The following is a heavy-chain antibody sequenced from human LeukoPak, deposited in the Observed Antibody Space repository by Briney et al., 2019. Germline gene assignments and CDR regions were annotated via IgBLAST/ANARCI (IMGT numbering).Heavy chain of an antibody. D-gene: IGHD2-2*01. CDR2: ISSSSSYI. J-gene: IGHJ6*03. Sequence: GGSLRLSCAASGFTFSSYSMNWVRQAPGKGLEWVSPISSSSSYIYYADSVKGRFTISRDNAKNSLYLQMNSLRAEDTAVYYCARDKKWWGIVVVPDAIRPMDVWGKGTTVTVSS. V-gene: IGHV3-21*01. CDR3: ARDKKWWGIVVVPDAIRPMDV. CDR1: GFTFSSYS.